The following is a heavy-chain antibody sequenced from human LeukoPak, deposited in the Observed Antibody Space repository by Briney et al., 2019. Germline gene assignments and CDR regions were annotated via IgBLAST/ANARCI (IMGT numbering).Heavy chain of an antibody. J-gene: IGHJ6*03. CDR3: AKTYSSSWYYYYMDV. CDR1: GFTFSNYW. CDR2: ISGSGGST. Sequence: GGSLRLSCAASGFTFSNYWMHWVRQAPGKGLEWVSAISGSGGSTYYADSVKGRFTISRDNSKNTLYLQMNSLRAEDTAVYYCAKTYSSSWYYYYMDVWGKGTTVTVSS. D-gene: IGHD6-13*01. V-gene: IGHV3-23*01.